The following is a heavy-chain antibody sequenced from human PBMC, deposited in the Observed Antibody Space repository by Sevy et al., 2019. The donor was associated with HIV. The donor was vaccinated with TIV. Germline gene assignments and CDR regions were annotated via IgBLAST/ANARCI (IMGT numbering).Heavy chain of an antibody. CDR1: GFTFSSYA. D-gene: IGHD2-2*01. J-gene: IGHJ4*02. CDR3: AKDQKYGGYQNNGGDY. CDR2: ISGSGGST. V-gene: IGHV3-23*01. Sequence: GGSLRLSCAASGFTFSSYAMSWVRQAPGKGLEWVSAISGSGGSTYYADSVKGRFTISRDNSKNTLYLQMNSLRAEDTAVYDCAKDQKYGGYQNNGGDYWGQGTLVTVSS.